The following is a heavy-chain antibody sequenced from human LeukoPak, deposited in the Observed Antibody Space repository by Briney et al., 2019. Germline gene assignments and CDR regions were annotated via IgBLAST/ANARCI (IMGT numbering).Heavy chain of an antibody. D-gene: IGHD5-18*01. CDR2: INTNAGNP. CDR3: ARASGYSYGSPLGY. CDR1: GYTFTNYA. V-gene: IGHV7-4-1*02. J-gene: IGHJ4*02. Sequence: ASVKVSCTASGYTFTNYAMNWVRQAPGQGLQWMGWINTNAGNPTYAQGFTGRFVFSLDTSVSTAYLQISSLKAGDTAVYYCARASGYSYGSPLGYWGQGTLVTVSS.